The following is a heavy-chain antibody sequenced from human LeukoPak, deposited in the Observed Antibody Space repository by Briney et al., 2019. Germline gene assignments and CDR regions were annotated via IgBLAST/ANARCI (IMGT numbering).Heavy chain of an antibody. V-gene: IGHV1-18*01. CDR3: AREQWLVEPHFDY. CDR1: GYTFTSYG. CDR2: ISAYNGNT. J-gene: IGHJ4*02. D-gene: IGHD6-19*01. Sequence: ASVKVSCKSSGYTFTSYGISWVRQAPAQGLAWMGCISAYNGNTNYAQKLQGRVTMTTDTTTSTAYMELRSLRSDDTAVDYCAREQWLVEPHFDYWGQGTLVTVSS.